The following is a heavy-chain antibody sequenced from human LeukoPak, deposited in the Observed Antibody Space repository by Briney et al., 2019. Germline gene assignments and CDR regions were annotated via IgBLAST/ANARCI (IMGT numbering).Heavy chain of an antibody. CDR1: GYTFTSYA. J-gene: IGHJ4*02. Sequence: ASVKVSCKASGYTFTSYAMNWVRQAPGQGLEWMGWINTNTGNPTYAQGFTGRFVFSLDTSVSTAYLQISSLKAEDTAVYYCASGSITMVRGVITPLDYWGQGTLVTVSS. V-gene: IGHV7-4-1*02. D-gene: IGHD3-10*01. CDR3: ASGSITMVRGVITPLDY. CDR2: INTNTGNP.